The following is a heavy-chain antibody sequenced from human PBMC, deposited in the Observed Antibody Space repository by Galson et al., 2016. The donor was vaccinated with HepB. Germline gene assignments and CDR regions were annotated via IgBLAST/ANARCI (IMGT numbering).Heavy chain of an antibody. CDR2: ISPSSSDI. V-gene: IGHV3-21*01. J-gene: IGHJ3*01. Sequence: SLRLPCAASGFTFGTFAMHWVRQAPGKGLEWVSYISPSSSDIKHADSVIGRFSISRDNAKNSLYLQMNTQGVEDTAVYYCASPSGRYSVHTFDLWGQGTMVTVSS. CDR3: ASPSGRYSVHTFDL. D-gene: IGHD1-26*01. CDR1: GFTFGTFA.